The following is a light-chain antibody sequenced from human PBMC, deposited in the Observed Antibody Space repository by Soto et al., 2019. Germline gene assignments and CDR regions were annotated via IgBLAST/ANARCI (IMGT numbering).Light chain of an antibody. CDR1: QGIGSD. CDR3: LQDNSYPYT. Sequence: AIQMTQSPSSLSASAGDRVTITCRATQGIGSDLTWYQQKPGKAPKLLIYDASNLQSGVPSRFSGSGSGTDFTLTINSLQPEDFATYYCLQDNSYPYTFGQGTKVDIK. V-gene: IGKV1-6*01. CDR2: DAS. J-gene: IGKJ2*01.